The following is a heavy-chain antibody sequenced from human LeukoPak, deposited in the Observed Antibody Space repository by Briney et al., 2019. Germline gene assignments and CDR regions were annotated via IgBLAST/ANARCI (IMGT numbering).Heavy chain of an antibody. CDR2: ISSSSSYI. Sequence: GGSLRLSCAASGFTFSSYRMNWVRQAPRKGLEWVSSISSSSSYIYYADSVKGRFTISRDNAKNSLYLQMNSLRAEDTAVYYCARVAINDYGDYFDYWGQGTLVTVSS. D-gene: IGHD4-17*01. J-gene: IGHJ4*02. V-gene: IGHV3-21*01. CDR3: ARVAINDYGDYFDY. CDR1: GFTFSSYR.